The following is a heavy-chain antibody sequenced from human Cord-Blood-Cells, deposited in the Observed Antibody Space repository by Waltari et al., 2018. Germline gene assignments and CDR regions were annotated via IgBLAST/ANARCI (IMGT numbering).Heavy chain of an antibody. D-gene: IGHD3-10*01. CDR3: ARDRSSGDFDY. CDR2: SNTNSGGT. Sequence: QVQLVQSGAEVKKPGASVKVSCKASGYTFTGYYMHWVRQAPGQGLEWMGWSNTNSGGTNYAQKFQGRVTMTRDTSISTAYMELSRLRSDDTAVYYCARDRSSGDFDYWGQGTLVTVSS. CDR1: GYTFTGYY. V-gene: IGHV1-2*02. J-gene: IGHJ4*02.